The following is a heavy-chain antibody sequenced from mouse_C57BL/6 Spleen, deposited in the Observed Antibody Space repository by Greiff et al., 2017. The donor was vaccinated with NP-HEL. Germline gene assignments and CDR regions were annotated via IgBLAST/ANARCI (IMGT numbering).Heavy chain of an antibody. D-gene: IGHD1-1*01. V-gene: IGHV1-7*01. CDR1: GYTFTSYW. Sequence: VKLQESGAEMAKPGASVKLSCKASGYTFTSYWMHWVKQRPGQGLEWIGYINPSSGYTKYNQKFKDKATLTADKSSSPADMQLSSLTYEDSAVYYCAGHYYGSSPSEYFDVWGTGTTVTVSS. CDR2: INPSSGYT. CDR3: AGHYYGSSPSEYFDV. J-gene: IGHJ1*03.